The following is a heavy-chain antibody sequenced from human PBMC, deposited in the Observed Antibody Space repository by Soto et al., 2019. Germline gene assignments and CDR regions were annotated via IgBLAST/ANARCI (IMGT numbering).Heavy chain of an antibody. CDR2: MYVSGSGST. V-gene: IGHV4-39*01. CDR1: NGSISSNSFY. CDR3: TRGVITFGRVIIIPG. D-gene: IGHD3-16*02. Sequence: SETLSLTGTVSNGSISSNSFYWGWVRQPPGKGLEWIASMYVSGSGSTYYNPSFQSRVSMSVDTSSSQFSLKLSSVTAADTALYYCTRGVITFGRVIIIPGWGQGTQVTVSS. J-gene: IGHJ4*02.